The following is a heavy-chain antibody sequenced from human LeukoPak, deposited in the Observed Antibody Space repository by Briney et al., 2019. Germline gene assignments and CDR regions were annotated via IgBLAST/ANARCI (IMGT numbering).Heavy chain of an antibody. CDR1: GYTFTSYD. Sequence: GASVKVSCKASGYTFTSYDINWVRQATGQGLEWMGWINPNSGGTNYAQKFQGRVTMTRDTSISTAYMELSRLRSDDTAVYYCARIRRDGYNYGFDYWGQGTLVTVSS. CDR2: INPNSGGT. V-gene: IGHV1-2*02. CDR3: ARIRRDGYNYGFDY. D-gene: IGHD5-24*01. J-gene: IGHJ4*02.